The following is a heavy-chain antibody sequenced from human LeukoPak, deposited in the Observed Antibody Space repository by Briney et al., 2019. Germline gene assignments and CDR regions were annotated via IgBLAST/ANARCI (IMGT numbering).Heavy chain of an antibody. CDR1: GGSISSSNW. V-gene: IGHV4-4*02. CDR2: IYHSGST. CDR3: ARDQYCSGGSCYAKAFDI. Sequence: SETLSLTCAVSGGSISSSNWWSWVRQPPGKGLEWIGEIYHSGSTNYNPSLKSRVTISVDKSKNQFSLKLSSVTAADTAVYYCARDQYCSGGSCYAKAFDIWGQGTMVTVSS. J-gene: IGHJ3*02. D-gene: IGHD2-15*01.